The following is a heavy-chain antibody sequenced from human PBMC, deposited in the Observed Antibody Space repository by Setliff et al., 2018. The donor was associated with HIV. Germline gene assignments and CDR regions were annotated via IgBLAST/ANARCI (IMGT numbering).Heavy chain of an antibody. CDR1: GYTFTVSY. CDR3: ARGGEYFDY. V-gene: IGHV1-18*04. D-gene: IGHD4-17*01. J-gene: IGHJ4*02. CDR2: ISGFNGNT. Sequence: ASVKVSCKASGYTFTVSYLHWVRQAPGQGLEWMGWISGFNGNTDYAQKLQGRVTMTIDTSTSTAYMELRSLRSDDSAVYYCARGGEYFDYWGQGTLVTVSS.